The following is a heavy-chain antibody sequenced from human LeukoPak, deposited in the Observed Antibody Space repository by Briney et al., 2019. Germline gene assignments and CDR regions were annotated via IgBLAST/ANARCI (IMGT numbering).Heavy chain of an antibody. V-gene: IGHV4-30-2*01. J-gene: IGHJ4*02. CDR2: IYHSGST. Sequence: SQTLSLTCAVSGGSISSGGYSWSWIRQPPGKGLEWIGYIYHSGSTYYNPSLKSRVTISVDRSKNQFSLKLSSVTAADTAVYYCARRRRSSGYWYYFDYWGQGTLVTVSS. D-gene: IGHD3-22*01. CDR1: GGSISSGGYS. CDR3: ARRRRSSGYWYYFDY.